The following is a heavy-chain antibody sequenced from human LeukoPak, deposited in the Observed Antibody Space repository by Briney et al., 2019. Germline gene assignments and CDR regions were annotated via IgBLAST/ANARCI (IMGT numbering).Heavy chain of an antibody. CDR1: GFTFSSNA. CDR3: AKDLLSDSGYFSWGVFDS. Sequence: GGSLRLSCATSGFTFSSNAMSWVRQTPGKGLEWVSGISGSGGSTVYADSVKGRFTISRDNSKNTLYLQMNSLRGEDTAVYYCAKDLLSDSGYFSWGVFDSWGQGTLVTVSS. D-gene: IGHD3-10*01. CDR2: ISGSGGST. V-gene: IGHV3-23*01. J-gene: IGHJ4*02.